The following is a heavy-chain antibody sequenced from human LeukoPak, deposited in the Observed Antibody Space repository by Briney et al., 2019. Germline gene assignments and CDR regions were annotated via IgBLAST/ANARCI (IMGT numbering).Heavy chain of an antibody. CDR1: GGSISSSSYY. Sequence: SETLSLTCTVSGGSISSSSYYWGWIRQPPGKGLEWIGSIYYSGSTYYNPSLKSRVTISVDTSKNQFSLNLSSVTAADTAVYYCARMKGLDSWGQGTLVTVSS. V-gene: IGHV4-39*07. CDR3: ARMKGLDS. J-gene: IGHJ4*02. CDR2: IYYSGST.